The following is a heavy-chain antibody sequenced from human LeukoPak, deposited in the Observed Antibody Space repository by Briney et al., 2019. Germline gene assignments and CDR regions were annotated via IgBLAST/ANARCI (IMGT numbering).Heavy chain of an antibody. Sequence: SETLSLTCTVSGGSISSSSYYWGWIRQPPGKGLEWIGSIYYSGSTYYNPSLKSRVTISVDTSKNQFSLKLSSVTAADTAVYYCARGHNWSYGGFDYWGQGTLVTVSS. CDR2: IYYSGST. CDR1: GGSISSSSYY. CDR3: ARGHNWSYGGFDY. V-gene: IGHV4-39*07. D-gene: IGHD1-7*01. J-gene: IGHJ4*02.